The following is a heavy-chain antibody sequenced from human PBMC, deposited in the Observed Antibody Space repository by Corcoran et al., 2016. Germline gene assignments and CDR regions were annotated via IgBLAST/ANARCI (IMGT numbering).Heavy chain of an antibody. V-gene: IGHV5-10-1*03. CDR2: IDPSDSYT. D-gene: IGHD6-13*01. Sequence: EVQLVQSGAEVKKPGESLRISCKGSGYSFTSYWISWVRQMPGKGLEWMGRIDPSDSYTNYSPSFQGHVTISADKSISTAYLQWSSLKASDTAMYYCATISSSWYYYYGMDVWGQGTTVTVSS. J-gene: IGHJ6*02. CDR1: GYSFTSYW. CDR3: ATISSSWYYYYGMDV.